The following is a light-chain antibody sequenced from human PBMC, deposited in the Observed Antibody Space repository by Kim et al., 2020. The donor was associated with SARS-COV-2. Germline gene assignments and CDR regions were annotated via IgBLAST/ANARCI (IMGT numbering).Light chain of an antibody. V-gene: IGKV1-39*01. Sequence: LSASVGDRVTITCRASQSISSYLNWYQQKPGKAPKLLIYAASSLQSGVPSRFSGSGSGTDFTLTISSLQPEDFASYYCQQSYSSPYSFGQGTKLEI. CDR3: QQSYSSPYS. CDR1: QSISSY. J-gene: IGKJ2*03. CDR2: AAS.